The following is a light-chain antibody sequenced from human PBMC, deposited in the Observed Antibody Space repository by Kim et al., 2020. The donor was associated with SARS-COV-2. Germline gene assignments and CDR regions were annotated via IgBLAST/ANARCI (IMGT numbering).Light chain of an antibody. CDR3: CSYAGSYTHVV. Sequence: QAVTISCTGTSSEGGGYNYVSWYQQHPGKAPKLMIYDVSKRPSGVPDRFSGSKSGNTASLTISGLQAEDEADYYCCSYAGSYTHVVFGGGTQLTVL. CDR1: SSEGGGYNY. CDR2: DVS. V-gene: IGLV2-11*01. J-gene: IGLJ2*01.